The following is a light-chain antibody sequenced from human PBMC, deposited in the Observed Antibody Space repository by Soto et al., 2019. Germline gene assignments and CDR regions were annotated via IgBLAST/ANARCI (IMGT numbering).Light chain of an antibody. CDR2: EVN. Sequence: QSVLTQPASVAGSPGQSITISCTGTASDIGTNNYVSWYQQYPGKAPQLIIYEVNQRPSGISDRFFGSKSGDTASLTISWLQADDEAVYYCSSHTTTYTVDVFGAGTKVTVL. CDR1: ASDIGTNNY. J-gene: IGLJ1*01. CDR3: SSHTTTYTVDV. V-gene: IGLV2-14*03.